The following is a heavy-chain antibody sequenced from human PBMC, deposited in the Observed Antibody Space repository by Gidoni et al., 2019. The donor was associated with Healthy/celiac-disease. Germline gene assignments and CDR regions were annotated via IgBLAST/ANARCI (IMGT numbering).Heavy chain of an antibody. Sequence: QVQLVQSGAEVKKPGASVKVSCTASGYTFTSYDINWVRQATGQGLEWMGWMNPNSGNTGYAQKFQGRVTMTRNTSISTAYMELSSLRSEDTAVYYCASLWVAGTSFDLWGRGTLVTVSS. D-gene: IGHD6-19*01. CDR3: ASLWVAGTSFDL. V-gene: IGHV1-8*01. J-gene: IGHJ2*01. CDR1: GYTFTSYD. CDR2: MNPNSGNT.